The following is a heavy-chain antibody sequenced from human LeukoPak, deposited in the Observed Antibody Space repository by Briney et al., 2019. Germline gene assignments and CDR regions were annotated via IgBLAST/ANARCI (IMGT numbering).Heavy chain of an antibody. CDR1: GGSFSGYY. CDR3: ARGDGGLFDY. Sequence: SETLPLTCAVYGGSFSGYYWSWIRQPPGKGLEWIGEINHSGSTNYNPSLKSRVTISVDTSKNQFSLKLSSVTAADTAVYYCARGDGGLFDYWGQGTLVTVSS. V-gene: IGHV4-34*01. CDR2: INHSGST. D-gene: IGHD4-23*01. J-gene: IGHJ4*02.